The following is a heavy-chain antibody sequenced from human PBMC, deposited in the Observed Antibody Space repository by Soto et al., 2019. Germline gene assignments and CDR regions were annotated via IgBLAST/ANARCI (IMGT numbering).Heavy chain of an antibody. J-gene: IGHJ5*02. CDR3: AREAGVRSPFDP. CDR2: IGGSGGSI. Sequence: GGSLRLSCAASGFTFSTFSMNWVRQAPGKGLEWLSYIGGSGGSISYADSVKGRFTISRDDGKNTLYLQMSSLRDEDTAVYYCAREAGVRSPFDPWGQGTLVTVSS. V-gene: IGHV3-48*02. D-gene: IGHD4-17*01. CDR1: GFTFSTFS.